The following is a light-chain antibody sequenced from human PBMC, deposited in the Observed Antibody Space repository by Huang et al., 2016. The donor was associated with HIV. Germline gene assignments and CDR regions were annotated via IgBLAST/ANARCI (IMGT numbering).Light chain of an antibody. CDR3: QQYNSYRT. J-gene: IGKJ1*01. Sequence: DIQMTQSPSTLSASVGDRVTITCRARQNISNDLAWYQQKPGKAPKLLIYKASTLESGVPSRFSGSGSGTEFTLTISSLQPDDFATYYCQQYNSYRTFGQGTKVEIK. CDR2: KAS. V-gene: IGKV1-5*03. CDR1: QNISND.